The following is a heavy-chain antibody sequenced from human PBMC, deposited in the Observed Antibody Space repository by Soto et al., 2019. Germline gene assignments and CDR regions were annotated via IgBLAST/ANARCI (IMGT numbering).Heavy chain of an antibody. J-gene: IGHJ4*02. D-gene: IGHD2-8*01. CDR1: GYTFTTYG. V-gene: IGHV1-18*04. CDR2: IGGYNGDS. Sequence: QPQLVQSGAEVRKPGASVNVACKASGYTFTTYGISWVRQAPGQGLEWMGWIGGYNGDSHNAQKFQGRLTMTRDTSTKTAYMELRSRRPNDTAVYYCARVGNNGWPLEYDYGGQGTVVIVSS. CDR3: ARVGNNGWPLEYDY.